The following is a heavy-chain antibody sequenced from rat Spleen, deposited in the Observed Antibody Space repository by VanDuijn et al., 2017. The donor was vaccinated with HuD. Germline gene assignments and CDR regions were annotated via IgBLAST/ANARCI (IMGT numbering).Heavy chain of an antibody. CDR2: ISPSGGST. D-gene: IGHD1-1*01. CDR3: ARHYIAVVPFDY. CDR1: GFTFSNYD. V-gene: IGHV5S23*01. J-gene: IGHJ2*01. Sequence: EVQLVESGGGLVQPGRSLKLSCAASGFTFSNYDMAWVRQAPTKGLEWVASISPSGGSTYYRDSVKGQFTISRDNAKSTLYLQMDSLRSEDTATYYCARHYIAVVPFDYWGQGVMVTVSS.